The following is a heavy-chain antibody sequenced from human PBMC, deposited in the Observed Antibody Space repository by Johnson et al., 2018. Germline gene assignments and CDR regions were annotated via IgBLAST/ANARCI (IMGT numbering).Heavy chain of an antibody. D-gene: IGHD6-13*01. CDR2: ISYEGGDK. CDR1: GFSFSDYG. Sequence: QVQLVQSGGGVVPPGRSLRLSCAASGFSFSDYGMHWVRQAPGKGLEWVAVISYEGGDKYYADSVKGRFTISRDNSKNTLYLQMNSLRGEDTAVYYCAKGGVGAAADAFDIWGQGTMVTVSS. J-gene: IGHJ3*02. V-gene: IGHV3-30*18. CDR3: AKGGVGAAADAFDI.